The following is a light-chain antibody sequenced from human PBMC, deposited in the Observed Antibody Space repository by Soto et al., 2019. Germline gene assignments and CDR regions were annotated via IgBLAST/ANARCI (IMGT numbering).Light chain of an antibody. V-gene: IGLV2-14*01. J-gene: IGLJ1*01. CDR1: TGDVGYYNY. Sequence: QSVLTQPASVSGSPGQSITISCTGTTGDVGYYNYVSWYQQHPGKAPKLIIHEVMNRPSGVSHRFSGSKSGNTASLTISGLQAEDEADYYCTSYTSNSTLLFGGGTKVTVL. CDR2: EVM. CDR3: TSYTSNSTLL.